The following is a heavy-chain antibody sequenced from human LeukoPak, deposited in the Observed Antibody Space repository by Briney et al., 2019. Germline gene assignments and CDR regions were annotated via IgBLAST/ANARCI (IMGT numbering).Heavy chain of an antibody. CDR3: ARASERYCSSTSCYPQYNWFDP. Sequence: ASVKVSCKASGYTFTSYYMHWVRQAPGQGLEWMGIVNPSGGSTSYAQKFQGRVTITADESTSTAYMELSSLRSEDTAVYYCARASERYCSSTSCYPQYNWFDPWGQGTLVTVSS. CDR1: GYTFTSYY. V-gene: IGHV1-46*01. D-gene: IGHD2-2*01. J-gene: IGHJ5*02. CDR2: VNPSGGST.